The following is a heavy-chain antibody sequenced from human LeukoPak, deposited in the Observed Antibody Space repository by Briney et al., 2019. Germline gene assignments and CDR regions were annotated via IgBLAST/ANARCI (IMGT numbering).Heavy chain of an antibody. CDR2: ISSSGSTI. CDR1: GFTFSSYE. J-gene: IGHJ6*04. CDR3: AELGITMIGGV. Sequence: GGSLRLSCAASGFTFSSYEMNWVRQALGEGLEWVSYISSSGSTIYYADSVKGRFTISRDNAKNSLYLQMNSLRAEDTAVYYCAELGITMIGGVWGKGTTVTISS. D-gene: IGHD3-10*02. V-gene: IGHV3-48*03.